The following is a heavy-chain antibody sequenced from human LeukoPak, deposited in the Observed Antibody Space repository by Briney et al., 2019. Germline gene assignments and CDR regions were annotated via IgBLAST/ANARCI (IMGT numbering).Heavy chain of an antibody. CDR2: TYYRSKWYS. J-gene: IGHJ6*02. V-gene: IGHV6-1*01. Sequence: SQTLSLTFAISGDSVSSNSAGWNWIRQSPSRGLEWLGRTYYRSKWYSDYAVSVKSRITINPDTSKNQFSLQLNSVTPEDTAVYYCTGDSGNWGAYYYYGMGVWGQGTTVTVSS. CDR1: GDSVSSNSAG. D-gene: IGHD7-27*01. CDR3: TGDSGNWGAYYYYGMGV.